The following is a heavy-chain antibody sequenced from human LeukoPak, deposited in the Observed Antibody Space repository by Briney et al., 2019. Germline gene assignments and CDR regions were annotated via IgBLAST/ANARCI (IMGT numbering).Heavy chain of an antibody. CDR3: ASYREAYDLYPHGLDV. D-gene: IGHD5-24*01. Sequence: PSQTLSLTCSVSGASVSTTAYFWNWLRQPAGEGLEWIGRIYASGNTHYNPSLKSRVTMSLDTSKNQFSLTINSVAAADSAVYFCASYREAYDLYPHGLDVWGRGTVVTVSS. J-gene: IGHJ3*01. CDR2: IYASGNT. CDR1: GASVSTTAYF. V-gene: IGHV4-61*02.